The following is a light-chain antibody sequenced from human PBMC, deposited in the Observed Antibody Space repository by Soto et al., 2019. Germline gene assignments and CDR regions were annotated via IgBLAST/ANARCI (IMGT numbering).Light chain of an antibody. CDR3: QHYNSYSEA. CDR1: QNLKTY. J-gene: IGKJ1*01. V-gene: IGKV1-39*01. Sequence: DIQMTQSPSSLSASVGDSVTITCRASQNLKTYLNWYQQKPGKAPNLLIYAASSLHSGVPSRFSGSGSGTDFTLTISSLQPEDFATYYCQHYNSYSEAFGQGTKVDIK. CDR2: AAS.